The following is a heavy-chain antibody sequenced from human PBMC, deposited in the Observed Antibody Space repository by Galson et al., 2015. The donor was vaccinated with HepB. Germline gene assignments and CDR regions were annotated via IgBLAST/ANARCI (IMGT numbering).Heavy chain of an antibody. V-gene: IGHV1-8*01. D-gene: IGHD3-3*01. CDR1: GYTFTGYD. CDR2: MNPNSGNT. J-gene: IGHJ4*02. Sequence: SVKVSCKASGYTFTGYDINWVRQATGQGLEWMGWMNPNSGNTGYAQKFQGRVTMTRNTSISTAYMELSSLRSEDTAVYYCARSSGYDFWSGYYTPFDYWGQGTLVTVSS. CDR3: ARSSGYDFWSGYYTPFDY.